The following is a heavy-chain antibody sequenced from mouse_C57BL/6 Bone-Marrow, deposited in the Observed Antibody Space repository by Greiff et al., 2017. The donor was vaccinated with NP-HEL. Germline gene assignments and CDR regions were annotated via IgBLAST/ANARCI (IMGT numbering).Heavy chain of an antibody. CDR1: GYTFTDYY. D-gene: IGHD2-1*01. CDR2: IYPGSGNT. V-gene: IGHV1-76*01. J-gene: IGHJ4*01. CDR3: ARYYGNYDYYAMDY. Sequence: QVQLKESGAELVRPGASVKLSCKASGYTFTDYYINWVKQRPGQGLEWIARIYPGSGNTYYNEKFKGKATLTAEKSSSTAYMQLSSLTSEDSAVYFCARYYGNYDYYAMDYWGQGTSVTVSS.